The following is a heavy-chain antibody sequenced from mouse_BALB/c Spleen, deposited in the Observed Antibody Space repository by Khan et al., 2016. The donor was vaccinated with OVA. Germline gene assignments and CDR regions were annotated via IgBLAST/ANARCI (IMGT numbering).Heavy chain of an antibody. CDR1: GFTFSRYA. V-gene: IGHV5-9-3*01. D-gene: IGHD2-3*01. CDR2: ISSGGSYT. CDR3: ARQGGIYDGPFDY. J-gene: IGHJ2*01. Sequence: EVELVESGGGLVKPGGSLKLSCAASGFTFSRYATSWVRQTPEKRLEWVATISSGGSYTYYPDSVKGRFTISRDNAKNTLYLQMSSLRSEETAMYYCARQGGIYDGPFDYWGQGTTLTVSS.